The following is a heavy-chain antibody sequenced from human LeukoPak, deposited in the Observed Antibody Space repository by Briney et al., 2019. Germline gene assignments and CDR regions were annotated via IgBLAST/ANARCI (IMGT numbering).Heavy chain of an antibody. CDR1: GFTVSSNY. V-gene: IGHV3-53*01. CDR3: ARGRGDDSSSWYTPYYYYYMDV. J-gene: IGHJ6*03. Sequence: GGSLRLSCAASGFTVSSNYMSWVRQAPGKGLEWVSVIYSGGSTYYADSVKGRFTISRDNSKNTLYLQMNSLRAEDTAVYYCARGRGDDSSSWYTPYYYYYMDVWGKGTTVTVSS. D-gene: IGHD6-13*01. CDR2: IYSGGST.